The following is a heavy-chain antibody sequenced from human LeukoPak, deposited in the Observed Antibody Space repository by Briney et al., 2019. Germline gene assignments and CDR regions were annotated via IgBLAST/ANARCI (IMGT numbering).Heavy chain of an antibody. CDR1: GYTFTDYD. CDR2: TNPNSGNT. D-gene: IGHD6-19*01. CDR3: ARNVAGTGDFDY. J-gene: IGHJ4*02. Sequence: ASVKVSCKASGYTFTDYDINWVRQATGQGLEWMGWTNPNSGNTGYAQKFQGRVTITRYISISTAYMELSSLRSEDTAVYYCARNVAGTGDFDYWGQGTLVTVSS. V-gene: IGHV1-8*03.